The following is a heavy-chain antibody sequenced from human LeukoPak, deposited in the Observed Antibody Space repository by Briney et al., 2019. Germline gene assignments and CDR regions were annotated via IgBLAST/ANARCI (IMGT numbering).Heavy chain of an antibody. CDR1: GLTFSSYG. CDR3: ARDPYSGSYGNYYYYFMDV. CDR2: ISYDGSNK. V-gene: IGHV3-30*03. D-gene: IGHD1-26*01. J-gene: IGHJ6*03. Sequence: GGSLRLSCAASGLTFSSYGMHWVRQAPGKGLEWVAVISYDGSNKYYADSVKGRFTISRDNAKNSLYLQMNSLRAEDTAVYYCARDPYSGSYGNYYYYFMDVWGKGTTVTISS.